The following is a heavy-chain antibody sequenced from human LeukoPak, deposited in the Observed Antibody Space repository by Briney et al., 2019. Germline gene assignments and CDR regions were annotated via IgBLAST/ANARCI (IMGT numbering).Heavy chain of an antibody. D-gene: IGHD1-26*01. J-gene: IGHJ5*02. Sequence: ASVKVSCKASGYTFTSYDINWVRQATVQGLEWMGWMNPNSGNTGYAQKFQGRVTITRNTSISTAYMELSSLRSEDTAVYYCARVREDGNNWFDPWGQGTLVTVSS. CDR1: GYTFTSYD. CDR3: ARVREDGNNWFDP. V-gene: IGHV1-8*03. CDR2: MNPNSGNT.